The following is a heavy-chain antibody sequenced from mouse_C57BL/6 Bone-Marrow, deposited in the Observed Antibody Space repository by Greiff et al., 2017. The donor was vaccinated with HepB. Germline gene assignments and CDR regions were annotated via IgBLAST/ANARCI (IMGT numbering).Heavy chain of an antibody. J-gene: IGHJ3*01. Sequence: EVKLVESGGGLVKPGGSLKLSCAASGFTFSSYAMSWVRQTPEKRLEWVATISDGGSYTYYPDNVKGRFTISRDNAKNNLYLQMSHLKSEDTAMYYCARDSNYEYWGQGTLVTVSA. CDR2: ISDGGSYT. V-gene: IGHV5-4*01. D-gene: IGHD2-5*01. CDR1: GFTFSSYA. CDR3: ARDSNYEY.